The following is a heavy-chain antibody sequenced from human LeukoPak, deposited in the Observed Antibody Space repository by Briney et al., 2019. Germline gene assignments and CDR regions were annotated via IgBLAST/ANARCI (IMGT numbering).Heavy chain of an antibody. J-gene: IGHJ4*02. V-gene: IGHV3-21*04. CDR1: GFTFSSYS. CDR2: ISSSSSYI. Sequence: GGSLRLSCAASGFTFSSYSMNWVRQAPGKGLEWVSSISSSSSYIYYADSVKGRFTISRDNAKNTLYLQMNSLRAEDTAIYYCANSAAVGTFYWGQGTLVTVSS. D-gene: IGHD6-13*01. CDR3: ANSAAVGTFY.